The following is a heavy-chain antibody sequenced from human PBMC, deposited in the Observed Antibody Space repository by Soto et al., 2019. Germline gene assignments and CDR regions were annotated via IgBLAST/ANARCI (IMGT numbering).Heavy chain of an antibody. D-gene: IGHD6-19*01. V-gene: IGHV3-23*01. CDR1: GFTFSSYG. CDR2: TGDGGT. CDR3: ARGSSGWGVDY. Sequence: EVQLLESGGGLVQPGGSLRLSCTASGFTFSSYGMNWVRKAPGKGLEWVSATGDGGTYYADSVRGRFTISRDDSKNTLFLQMNTLTAEDTAVYYCARGSSGWGVDYWGQGTLVTVSS. J-gene: IGHJ4*02.